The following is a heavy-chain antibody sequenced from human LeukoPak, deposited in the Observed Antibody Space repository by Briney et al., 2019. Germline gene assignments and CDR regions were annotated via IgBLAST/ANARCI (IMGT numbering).Heavy chain of an antibody. CDR2: IIPIFGTA. V-gene: IGHV1-69*05. Sequence: ASVKVSCKASGGTFSSYAISWVRQAPGQGLEWMGGIIPIFGTANYAQKFQGRVTITTDESTSTAYMELSSLRSEDTAVYYCATDFWSGYYTSYYYYMDVWGKGTTVTVSS. D-gene: IGHD3-3*01. CDR3: ATDFWSGYYTSYYYYMDV. J-gene: IGHJ6*03. CDR1: GGTFSSYA.